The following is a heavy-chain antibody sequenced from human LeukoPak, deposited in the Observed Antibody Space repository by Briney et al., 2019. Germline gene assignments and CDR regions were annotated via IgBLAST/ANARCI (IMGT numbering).Heavy chain of an antibody. CDR3: ARDYVWGSDRYTDC. V-gene: IGHV3-7*05. CDR1: GFTFSNYW. J-gene: IGHJ4*02. D-gene: IGHD3-16*02. Sequence: PGGSLRLSCAASGFTFSNYWMTWVRKAPGRGLEWVANIRQDGSEKYYVDSVKGRFTISRDNAKNSLYLQMNSLRAEDTAVYYCARDYVWGSDRYTDCWGQGTLVTVSS. CDR2: IRQDGSEK.